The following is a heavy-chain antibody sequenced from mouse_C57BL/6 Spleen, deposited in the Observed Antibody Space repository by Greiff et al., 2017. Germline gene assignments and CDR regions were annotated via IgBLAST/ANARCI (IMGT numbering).Heavy chain of an antibody. J-gene: IGHJ4*01. Sequence: VKLQQSGAELVRPGSSVKLSCKASGYTFTSYWMDWVKQRPGQGLEWIGNIYPSDSETHYNQKFKDKATLTVDKSSSTAYMQLSSLTSEDSAVYYCARRTTVEGYAMDYWGQGTSVTVSS. CDR2: IYPSDSET. V-gene: IGHV1-61*01. D-gene: IGHD1-1*01. CDR1: GYTFTSYW. CDR3: ARRTTVEGYAMDY.